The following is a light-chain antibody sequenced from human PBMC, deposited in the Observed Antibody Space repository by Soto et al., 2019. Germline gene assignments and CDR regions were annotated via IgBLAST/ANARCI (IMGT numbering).Light chain of an antibody. CDR3: SSYTTTNTYV. CDR2: EVN. Sequence: QSVLTQPPSVSGAPGQRVTISCTGSTSNIGAGYDVSWYQQYPGKAPKLMIYEVNNRPSGVSNRFSGSKSGNTASLTISGLQAEDEADYYCSSYTTTNTYVFGTGTKVTVL. V-gene: IGLV2-14*01. CDR1: TSNIGAGYD. J-gene: IGLJ1*01.